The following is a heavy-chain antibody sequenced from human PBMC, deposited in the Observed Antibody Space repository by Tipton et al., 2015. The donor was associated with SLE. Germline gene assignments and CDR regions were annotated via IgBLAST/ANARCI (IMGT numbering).Heavy chain of an antibody. CDR1: GGTITTSSYY. D-gene: IGHD3-9*01. V-gene: IGHV4-39*07. J-gene: IGHJ5*02. Sequence: TLSLTCTVSGGTITTSSYYWGWIRQPPGKGLEWIGSIYYSGTTYYNPSLKSRVTISINTSKNQFSLRLNSVTAADTAVYYCARDGMYYDSLTGFSPPNWFDPWGQGTLVTVSS. CDR2: IYYSGTT. CDR3: ARDGMYYDSLTGFSPPNWFDP.